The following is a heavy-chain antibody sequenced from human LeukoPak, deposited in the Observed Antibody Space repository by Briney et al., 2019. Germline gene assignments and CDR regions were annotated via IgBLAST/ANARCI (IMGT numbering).Heavy chain of an antibody. D-gene: IGHD4-11*01. V-gene: IGHV3-30*02. Sequence: GGSLRLSCTASGFTFSNYGMHWVRQAPGKGLEWVAFIRYDGSNKYYADSVKGRFTISRDNSKNTLYLQMNSLRPEDTAVYYCATSTVTTSYNYYYYYMHVRGKGTTVTVSS. CDR3: ATSTVTTSYNYYYYYMHV. CDR2: IRYDGSNK. J-gene: IGHJ6*03. CDR1: GFTFSNYG.